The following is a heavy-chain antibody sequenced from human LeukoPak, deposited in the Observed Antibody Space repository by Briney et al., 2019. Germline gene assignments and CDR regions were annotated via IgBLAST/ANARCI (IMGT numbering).Heavy chain of an antibody. CDR1: GGSFSGYY. Sequence: SETLSLTCAVYGGSFSGYYWGWIRQPPGKGLEWIGEINHSGSTNYNPSLKSRVTTSVDTSKNQFSLKLSSVTAADTAVYYCAREGSAFDYWGQGTLVTVSS. J-gene: IGHJ4*02. V-gene: IGHV4-34*01. D-gene: IGHD1-26*01. CDR2: INHSGST. CDR3: AREGSAFDY.